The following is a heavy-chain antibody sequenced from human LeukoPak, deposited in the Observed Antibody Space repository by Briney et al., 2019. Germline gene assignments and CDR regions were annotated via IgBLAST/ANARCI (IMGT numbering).Heavy chain of an antibody. CDR3: ASPKPRRYFDRQMGTRFDY. Sequence: VASVKVSCKASGYTFTSYYMHWVRQAPGQGLEWMGGIIPIFGTANYAQKFQGRVTITADESTSTAYMELSSLRSEDTAVYYCASPKPRRYFDRQMGTRFDYWGQGTLVTVSS. D-gene: IGHD3-9*01. J-gene: IGHJ4*02. V-gene: IGHV1-69*13. CDR1: GYTFTSYY. CDR2: IIPIFGTA.